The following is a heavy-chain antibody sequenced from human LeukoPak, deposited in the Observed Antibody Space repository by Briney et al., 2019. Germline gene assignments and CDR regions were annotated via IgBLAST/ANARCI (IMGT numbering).Heavy chain of an antibody. CDR2: ISPSGGST. CDR3: ARPYGYFDWYFDY. Sequence: ASVKVSCKAFGYTFTSNYMHWVRQAPGQGPEWMGVISPSGGSTTYAQKFQGRVTMTRNTSISTAYMELSSLRSEDTAVYYCARPYGYFDWYFDYWGQGTLVTVSS. V-gene: IGHV1-46*01. J-gene: IGHJ4*02. CDR1: GYTFTSNY. D-gene: IGHD3-9*01.